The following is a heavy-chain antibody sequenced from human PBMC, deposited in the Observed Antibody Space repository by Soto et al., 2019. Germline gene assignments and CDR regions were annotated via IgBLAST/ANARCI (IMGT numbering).Heavy chain of an antibody. D-gene: IGHD1-1*01. Sequence: EVQLLESGGGLVKPGGSLRLSCAASGFTFSTYAMNWVRQAPGKGLEWVSVISGSGGSTYYADSVKGRFTISRDNSKNTLYLQMNSLRAEDTAVYYCAKRATGTYFDYWGQGTLVTVSS. J-gene: IGHJ4*02. CDR3: AKRATGTYFDY. V-gene: IGHV3-23*01. CDR2: ISGSGGST. CDR1: GFTFSTYA.